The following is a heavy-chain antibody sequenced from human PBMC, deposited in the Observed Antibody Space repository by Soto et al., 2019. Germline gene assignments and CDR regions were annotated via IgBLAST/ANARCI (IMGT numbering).Heavy chain of an antibody. CDR1: GDSVSSNSAA. D-gene: IGHD6-13*01. CDR3: ARAGIAAAGTYYYGMDV. Sequence: TLSLTCAISGDSVSSNSAAWNWIRQSPSRGLEWLGRTYYRSKWYNDYAVSVKSRITINPDTSKNQFSLQLNSVTPEDTAVYYCARAGIAAAGTYYYGMDVWGQGTTVTVS. CDR2: TYYRSKWYN. J-gene: IGHJ6*02. V-gene: IGHV6-1*01.